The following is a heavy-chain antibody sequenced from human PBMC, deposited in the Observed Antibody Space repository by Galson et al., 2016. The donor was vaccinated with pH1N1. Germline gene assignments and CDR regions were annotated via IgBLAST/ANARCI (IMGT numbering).Heavy chain of an antibody. CDR3: ARGNPPSSPVDY. CDR1: GFAFSNYG. CDR2: IWFDGSNT. V-gene: IGHV3-33*01. J-gene: IGHJ4*02. Sequence: SLRLSCAASGFAFSNYGLHWVRQAPGKGLEWVAVIWFDGSNTHYADSVKGRFTISRADAKNTVFLQMDSLRAEETAIYYCARGNPPSSPVDYWGQGTLVTGSS.